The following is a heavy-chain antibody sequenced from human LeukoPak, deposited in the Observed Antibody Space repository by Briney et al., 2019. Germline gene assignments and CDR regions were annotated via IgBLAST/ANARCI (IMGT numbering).Heavy chain of an antibody. CDR2: ISSSSSYI. CDR1: GFTFSSYS. CDR3: AREFYYDSSGYYFHYYYGMDV. V-gene: IGHV3-21*01. D-gene: IGHD3-22*01. Sequence: GGSLRLSCAASGFTFSSYSMNWVRQAPGKGLEWVSSISSSSSYIYYADSVKGRFTISRDNAKNSLYLQMNSLRAEDTAVYYCAREFYYDSSGYYFHYYYGMDVWGQGTTVTVSS. J-gene: IGHJ6*02.